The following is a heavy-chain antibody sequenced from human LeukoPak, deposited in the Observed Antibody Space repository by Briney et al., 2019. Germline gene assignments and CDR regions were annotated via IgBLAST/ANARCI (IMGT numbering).Heavy chain of an antibody. D-gene: IGHD6-19*01. Sequence: SETLSLTCTVSGGSISSYYWSWIRQPAGKGLEWIGRIYTSGSTNYNPSLKSRVTMSVDTSKNQFSLKLSYVTAADTAVYYCASADIAVAGQSYGMDVWGQGTTVTVSS. J-gene: IGHJ6*02. CDR3: ASADIAVAGQSYGMDV. CDR1: GGSISSYY. V-gene: IGHV4-4*07. CDR2: IYTSGST.